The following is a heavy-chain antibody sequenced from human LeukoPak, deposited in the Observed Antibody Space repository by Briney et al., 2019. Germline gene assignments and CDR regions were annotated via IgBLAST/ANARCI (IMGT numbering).Heavy chain of an antibody. Sequence: PSETLSLTCAVYGGSFSGYYWSWIRQPPGKGLEWIGEINHSGSTNYNPSLKSRVTISVDTSKNQFSLKLSSVTAADTAVYYCARGHVRIQLYLYYFDYWGQGTLVTVSS. D-gene: IGHD5-18*01. V-gene: IGHV4-34*01. CDR3: ARGHVRIQLYLYYFDY. CDR2: INHSGST. J-gene: IGHJ4*02. CDR1: GGSFSGYY.